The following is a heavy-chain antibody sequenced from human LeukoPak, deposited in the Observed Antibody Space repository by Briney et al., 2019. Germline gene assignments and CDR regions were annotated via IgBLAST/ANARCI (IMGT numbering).Heavy chain of an antibody. CDR3: ARVIGSYGDSAY. CDR1: GFTFSSFS. J-gene: IGHJ4*02. Sequence: GGSLRLSCAASGFTFSSFSMNWVRQAPGQGLEWISYITDSSSSTYYADSVKGRFTISRDNAKNPLYLQMSSLRAEDTAVYYCARVIGSYGDSAYWGQGTLVTVSS. D-gene: IGHD4-17*01. CDR2: ITDSSSST. V-gene: IGHV3-48*04.